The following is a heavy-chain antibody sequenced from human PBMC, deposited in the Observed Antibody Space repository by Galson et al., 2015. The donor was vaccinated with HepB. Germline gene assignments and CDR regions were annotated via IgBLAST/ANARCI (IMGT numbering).Heavy chain of an antibody. D-gene: IGHD5-18*01. J-gene: IGHJ6*02. CDR3: ARDLDTAMPRDYYGMDV. CDR1: GGSISSSNW. V-gene: IGHV4-4*02. CDR2: IYHSGST. Sequence: TLSLTCAGSGGSISSSNWWSWVRQPPGKGLEWIGEIYHSGSTNYNPSLKSRVTISVDKSKNQFSLKLSSVTAADTAVYYCARDLDTAMPRDYYGMDVWGQGTTVPVSS.